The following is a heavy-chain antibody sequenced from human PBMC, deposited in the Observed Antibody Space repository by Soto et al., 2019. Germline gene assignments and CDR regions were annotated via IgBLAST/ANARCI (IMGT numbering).Heavy chain of an antibody. V-gene: IGHV1-24*01. CDR3: ATLSGYDYPSIRFGYYYYGMDG. D-gene: IGHD5-12*01. Sequence: ASVQASCKVSGYTLTELSMHWVQQDNGKGLELLGGFDPEDGETIYAQKFQGRVTMTEDTSTDTAYMELSSLRSEDTAVYYCATLSGYDYPSIRFGYYYYGMDGWGQGTRVTFS. CDR1: GYTLTELS. CDR2: FDPEDGET. J-gene: IGHJ6*02.